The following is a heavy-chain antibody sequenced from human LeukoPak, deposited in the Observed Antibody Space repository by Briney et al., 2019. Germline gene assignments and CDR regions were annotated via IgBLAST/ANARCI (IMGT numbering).Heavy chain of an antibody. V-gene: IGHV4-30-2*01. D-gene: IGHD3-10*01. CDR1: GGSISSGGYY. CDR3: ARGASGYRPYVFRGVLGAFDI. Sequence: PSQTLSLTCTVSGGSISSGGYYWSWIQQPPGKGLEWIGYIYHSGSTYYNPSLKSRVTISVDRSKNQFSLKLSSVTAADTAVYYCARGASGYRPYVFRGVLGAFDIWGQGTMVTVSS. J-gene: IGHJ3*02. CDR2: IYHSGST.